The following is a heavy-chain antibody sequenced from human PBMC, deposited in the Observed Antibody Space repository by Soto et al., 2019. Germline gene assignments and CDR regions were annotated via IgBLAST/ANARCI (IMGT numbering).Heavy chain of an antibody. J-gene: IGHJ4*02. Sequence: GASVKVSCKASGGTFSSYAISWVRQAPGQGLEWMGGIIPIFGTANYAQKFQGRVTITADESTSTAYMELSSLRSEDTAVYYCARARTTVTIDLTTKFDYWGQGTLVTVSS. CDR3: ARARTTVTIDLTTKFDY. V-gene: IGHV1-69*13. D-gene: IGHD4-17*01. CDR2: IIPIFGTA. CDR1: GGTFSSYA.